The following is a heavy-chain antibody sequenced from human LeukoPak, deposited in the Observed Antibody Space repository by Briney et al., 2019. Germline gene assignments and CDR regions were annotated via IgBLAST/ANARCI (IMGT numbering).Heavy chain of an antibody. CDR1: GFTVSSNY. D-gene: IGHD3-10*01. CDR2: IYSGGST. J-gene: IGHJ6*03. V-gene: IGHV3-53*01. Sequence: GGSLRLSCAASGFTVSSNYMSWVRQAPGKGLEWVSVIYSGGSTYYADSVKGRFTISRDNSKNTLYLQMNSLRAEDTAVYYCARTVRGVVWGYYYYYMDVWGKGTTVTVSS. CDR3: ARTVRGVVWGYYYYYMDV.